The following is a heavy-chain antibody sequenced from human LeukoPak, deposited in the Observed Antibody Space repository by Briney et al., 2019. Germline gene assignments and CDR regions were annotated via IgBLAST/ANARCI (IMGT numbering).Heavy chain of an antibody. CDR3: TRGLGGYHPHFDY. Sequence: GSLRLSCAASGLTFSSYVMHWVRQAPGKGLEWVALISYDGSNKYYANSVKGRFPISRDNSKNTLYLQMNSLRGEDTAVYYCTRGLGGYHPHFDYWGQGTLVTVSS. J-gene: IGHJ4*02. CDR1: GLTFSSYV. CDR2: ISYDGSNK. V-gene: IGHV3-30-3*01. D-gene: IGHD1-26*01.